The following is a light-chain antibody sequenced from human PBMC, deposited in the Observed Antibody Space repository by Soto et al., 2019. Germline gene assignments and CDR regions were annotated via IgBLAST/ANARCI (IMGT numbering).Light chain of an antibody. V-gene: IGLV2-23*03. CDR1: SSDVGSYNL. CDR2: EGS. J-gene: IGLJ2*01. Sequence: QSALTQPASVSGSPGQSITISCTGTSSDVGSYNLVSWYQQYPGKPPKLMIYEGSKRPSGVSNRFSGSKSGNTASLTISGLQAEDEADYYCCSYAGSSTFVIFGGGTKLTVL. CDR3: CSYAGSSTFVI.